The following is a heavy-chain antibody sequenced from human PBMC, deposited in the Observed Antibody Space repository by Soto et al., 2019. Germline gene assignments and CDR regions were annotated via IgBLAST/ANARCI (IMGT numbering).Heavy chain of an antibody. V-gene: IGHV4-30-4*01. D-gene: IGHD2-2*01. CDR3: ARDNPAVLVPAAMRNYYYYYGMDV. CDR2: IYYSGST. Sequence: QVQLQESGPGLVKPSQTLSLTCTVSGGSISSGDYYWSWIRQPPGKGLEWIGYIYYSGSTYYNPSLKSRVTISVDTSKNQFSLKLSSVTAADTAVYYCARDNPAVLVPAAMRNYYYYYGMDVWGQGTTVTVSS. J-gene: IGHJ6*02. CDR1: GGSISSGDYY.